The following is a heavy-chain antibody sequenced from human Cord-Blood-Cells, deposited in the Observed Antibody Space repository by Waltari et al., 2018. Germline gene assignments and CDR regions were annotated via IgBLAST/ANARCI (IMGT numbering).Heavy chain of an antibody. D-gene: IGHD6-19*01. CDR2: FEPEDGET. CDR1: VYTLTDLS. V-gene: IGHV1-24*01. J-gene: IGHJ4*02. Sequence: QVQLVQPGAEETEPGASVKASCTVSVYTLTDLSLHWVPKAPGKGLEWMGGFEPEDGETIYAQKFQGRVTMTEDTSTDTAYMELSSLRSEDTAVYYCATKTSSGWYSFDYWGQGTLVTVSS. CDR3: ATKTSSGWYSFDY.